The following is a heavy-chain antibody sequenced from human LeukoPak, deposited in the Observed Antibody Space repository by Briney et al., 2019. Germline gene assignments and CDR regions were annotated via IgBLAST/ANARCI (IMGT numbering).Heavy chain of an antibody. V-gene: IGHV3-48*02. CDR3: ARESYSWFDS. D-gene: IGHD1-26*01. CDR2: ISSSSSTI. CDR1: GFTLSSYS. J-gene: IGHJ5*01. Sequence: GGSLRLSCAASGFTLSSYSMNWVRQAPGKGLEWVSFISSSSSTIYYEDSVKGRFTISRDNAKNSLYLQMNSLRDEDTAVYYCARESYSWFDSWGQGTLVTVSS.